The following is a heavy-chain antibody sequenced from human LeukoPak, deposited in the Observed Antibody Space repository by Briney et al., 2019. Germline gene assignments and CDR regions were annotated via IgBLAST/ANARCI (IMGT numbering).Heavy chain of an antibody. V-gene: IGHV4-59*13. J-gene: IGHJ4*02. Sequence: SDTLSLTCTVSGVSISTDYWTWVRQSPGKGLEWIGYIHYSGSTSYNPSLKSRVTISVDTSKNQFSLKLTSVTSADTAVYYCARDAGATAYWGQGALVTVSS. D-gene: IGHD4/OR15-4a*01. CDR1: GVSISTDY. CDR3: ARDAGATAY. CDR2: IHYSGST.